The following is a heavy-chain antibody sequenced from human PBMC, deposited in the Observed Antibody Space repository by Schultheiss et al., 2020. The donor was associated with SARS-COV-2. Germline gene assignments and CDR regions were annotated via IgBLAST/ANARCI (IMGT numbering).Heavy chain of an antibody. CDR2: ISYDGSNK. J-gene: IGHJ4*02. Sequence: GGSLRLSCAASGFTFSSYAMHWVRQAPGKGLEWVAVISYDGSNKYYADSVKGRFTISRDNAKNSLYLQMNSLRAEDTAVYYCARGGATATTFRFLRLFDSWGQGTLVTVSS. V-gene: IGHV3-30-3*01. CDR1: GFTFSSYA. CDR3: ARGGATATTFRFLRLFDS. D-gene: IGHD1-26*01.